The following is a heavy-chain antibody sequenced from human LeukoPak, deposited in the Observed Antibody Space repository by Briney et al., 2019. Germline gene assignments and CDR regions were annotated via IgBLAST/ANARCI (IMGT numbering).Heavy chain of an antibody. CDR2: ISTSTGDT. Sequence: ASVKVPCKTSGYSFILYGISWVRQAPGQGPEWMGWISTSTGDTKYTQKFQGRVTLTTDTSTSTAYMELSSLRSDDTAVYSRDDNYGIFVNVDYWGQGTLVTVSS. J-gene: IGHJ4*02. CDR3: DDNYGIFVNVDY. D-gene: IGHD4-11*01. CDR1: GYSFILYG. V-gene: IGHV1-18*01.